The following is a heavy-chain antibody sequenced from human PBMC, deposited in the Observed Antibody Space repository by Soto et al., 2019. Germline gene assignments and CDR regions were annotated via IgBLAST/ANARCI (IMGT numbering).Heavy chain of an antibody. Sequence: PSQTLSLTRAISGDSVSSNSAAWNWIRQSPSRGLEWLGSTYYRSKWYNDYAVSVNSRTAVSPAKFKNKFSLPVNTVLHYDTAVYYCASARALEWFVDSWGQGTLVTVSS. CDR1: GDSVSSNSAA. D-gene: IGHD3-3*01. CDR3: ASARALEWFVDS. J-gene: IGHJ4*02. V-gene: IGHV6-1*01. CDR2: TYYRSKWYN.